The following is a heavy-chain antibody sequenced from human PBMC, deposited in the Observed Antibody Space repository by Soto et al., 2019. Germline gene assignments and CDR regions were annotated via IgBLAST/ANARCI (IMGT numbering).Heavy chain of an antibody. V-gene: IGHV3-48*02. Sequence: GGSLRLSCAASGFTFSSYSMNWVRQAPGKGLEWLSYISSSSSTIYYADSVKGRFTISRDNVKNSLYLQMNSLRDEDTAVYYCARGLYSSGWYNAFDIWGQGTMVTVSS. CDR2: ISSSSSTI. D-gene: IGHD6-19*01. J-gene: IGHJ3*02. CDR1: GFTFSSYS. CDR3: ARGLYSSGWYNAFDI.